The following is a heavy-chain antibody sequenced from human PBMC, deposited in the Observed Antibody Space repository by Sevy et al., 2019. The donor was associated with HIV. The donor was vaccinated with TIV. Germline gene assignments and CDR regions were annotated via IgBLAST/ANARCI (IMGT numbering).Heavy chain of an antibody. CDR2: IWSSSSYI. CDR3: ARDRTYGSFIDY. V-gene: IGHV3-21*01. CDR1: GFTFSTYN. Sequence: GGSLRLSCAASGFTFSTYNMNWVRQAPGKGLEWVSSIWSSSSYIYYANSVKGRFTISRDNAKNSLYLQMNSLKVEDTAVYYCARDRTYGSFIDYWGQGTLVTVSS. J-gene: IGHJ4*02. D-gene: IGHD3-10*01.